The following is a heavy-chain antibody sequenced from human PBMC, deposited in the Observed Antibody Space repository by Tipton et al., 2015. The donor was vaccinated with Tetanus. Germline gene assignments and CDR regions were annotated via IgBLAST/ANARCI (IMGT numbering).Heavy chain of an antibody. CDR3: ARGVWFGPGPRYYFDY. CDR2: IYHTGTT. Sequence: TLSLTCTVSGDSISSGNYRYNWIRQLPGKGLKWIGYIYHTGTTYYNPSFKSRVSISVDTSMSQFSLELNSVTAADTAVYFCARGVWFGPGPRYYFDYWGQGTLVTVSS. CDR1: GDSISSGNYR. D-gene: IGHD3-10*01. V-gene: IGHV4-31*03. J-gene: IGHJ4*02.